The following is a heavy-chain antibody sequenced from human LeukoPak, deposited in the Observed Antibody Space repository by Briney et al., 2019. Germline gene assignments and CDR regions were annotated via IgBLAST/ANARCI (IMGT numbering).Heavy chain of an antibody. CDR2: IYHTGAT. Sequence: PSETLSLTCTVSGGSITHFFWSFIRQPPTKGLEYIGYIYHTGATDYNPSLKSRLTMSADKSTNQFSLNLRSVTAADTAVYYCARGVNGGRYFDYWGQGTLVTVSS. CDR1: GGSITHFF. V-gene: IGHV4-59*01. J-gene: IGHJ4*02. CDR3: ARGVNGGRYFDY. D-gene: IGHD4-23*01.